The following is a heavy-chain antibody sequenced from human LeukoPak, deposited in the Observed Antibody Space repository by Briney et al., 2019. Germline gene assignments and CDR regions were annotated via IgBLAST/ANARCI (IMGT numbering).Heavy chain of an antibody. CDR2: FDPEDGET. CDR3: AREGGAVWERKGFDY. V-gene: IGHV1-24*01. J-gene: IGHJ4*02. D-gene: IGHD3-16*01. Sequence: PMASVKVSCKVSGYTLTELSMHWVRQAPGKGLEWMGGFDPEDGETIYAQKFQGRVTMTEDTSTDTAYMELSRLRSDDTAVYYCAREGGAVWERKGFDYWGQGTLVTVSS. CDR1: GYTLTELS.